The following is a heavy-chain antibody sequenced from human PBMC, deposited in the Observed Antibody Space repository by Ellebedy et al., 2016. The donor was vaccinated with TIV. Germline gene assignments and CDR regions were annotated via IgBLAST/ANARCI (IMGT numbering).Heavy chain of an antibody. CDR2: IGTAGDT. Sequence: GGFLRLSCAASGFTFSSYDMHWVRHGTGKGLEWVSAIGTAGDTYYPGSVKGRSTISRENAKNSLYLQITSLRAEDTAVYYCARVRFGDTAVDYWGQGTLVTVSS. V-gene: IGHV3-13*01. CDR1: GFTFSSYD. CDR3: ARVRFGDTAVDY. D-gene: IGHD2-21*01. J-gene: IGHJ4*03.